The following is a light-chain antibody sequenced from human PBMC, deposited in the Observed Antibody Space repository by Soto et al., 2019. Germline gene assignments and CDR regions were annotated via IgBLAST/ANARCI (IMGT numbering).Light chain of an antibody. CDR1: SRDVGYYNP. V-gene: IGLV2-23*02. CDR2: EVG. Sequence: QSVLTRPASVSGSPGQSSTISCTGTSRDVGYYNPVTWYQNSPGKAPKLLIYEVGKGPSGISDRFSGSKSGNTASLTISGLQAEDESTYYCCSYAGLTDSIIFGGGTKLTVL. J-gene: IGLJ2*01. CDR3: CSYAGLTDSII.